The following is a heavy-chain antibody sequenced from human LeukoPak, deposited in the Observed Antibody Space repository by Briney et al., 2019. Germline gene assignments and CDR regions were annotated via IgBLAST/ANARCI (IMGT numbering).Heavy chain of an antibody. D-gene: IGHD5-12*01. CDR3: ARRGYSGYLNWFDP. Sequence: SETLSLTCAVYGGSFSGYYWSWIRQPPGKGLEWIGEINHSGSTNYNPSLKSRVTISVDKSKNQFSLKLSSVTAADTAVYYCARRGYSGYLNWFDPWGQGTLVTVSS. CDR1: GGSFSGYY. CDR2: INHSGST. V-gene: IGHV4-34*01. J-gene: IGHJ5*02.